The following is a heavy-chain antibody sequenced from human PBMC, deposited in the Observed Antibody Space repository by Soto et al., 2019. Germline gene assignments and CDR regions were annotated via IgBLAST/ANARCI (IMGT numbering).Heavy chain of an antibody. CDR3: AFRDCSSTSCQWGRFDP. D-gene: IGHD2-2*01. J-gene: IGHJ5*02. V-gene: IGHV1-69*01. CDR1: GGTFSSYA. CDR2: IIPIFGTA. Sequence: QVQLVQSGAEVKKPGSSVKVSCKASGGTFSSYAISWVRQAPGQGLEWMGGIIPIFGTANYAQKFQGRVTITADESTSTAYMELSSLRSEDTAVYYCAFRDCSSTSCQWGRFDPWGQGTLVTVSS.